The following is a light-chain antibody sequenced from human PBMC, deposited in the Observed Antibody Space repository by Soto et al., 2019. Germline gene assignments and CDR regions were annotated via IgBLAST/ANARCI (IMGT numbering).Light chain of an antibody. CDR1: QGISSY. CDR3: QQSYSISWT. V-gene: IGKV1-8*01. Sequence: PIAHSASSLAGSTGGSFNITSRASQGISSYLAWYQQKPGKAPKLLIYAASTLQSGVPSRFSGSGSGTDFTLTISCLQSEDFATYYCQQSYSISWTFGQGTKVDIK. CDR2: AAS. J-gene: IGKJ1*01.